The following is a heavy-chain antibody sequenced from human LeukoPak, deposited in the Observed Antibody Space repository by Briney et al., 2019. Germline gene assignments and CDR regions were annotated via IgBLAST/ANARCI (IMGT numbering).Heavy chain of an antibody. CDR3: ARLRYCTNGVCP. D-gene: IGHD2-8*01. V-gene: IGHV4-34*01. J-gene: IGHJ5*02. CDR1: GGSFSGYY. Sequence: PSETLSLTCAVYGGSFSGYYWSWIRQPPGKGLEWIGGINHSGSTNYNPSLKSRVTISVDTSKNQFSLKLSSVTAADTAVYYCARLRYCTNGVCPWGQGTLATVSS. CDR2: INHSGST.